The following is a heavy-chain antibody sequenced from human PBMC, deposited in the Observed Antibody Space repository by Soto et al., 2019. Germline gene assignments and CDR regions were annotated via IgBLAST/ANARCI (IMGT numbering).Heavy chain of an antibody. V-gene: IGHV3-30*03. CDR2: ISYDGSNK. CDR3: ARDGSGESYDFWSGQTKDYYGMEG. Sequence: VGSLRLSCAASGFTFSSYGMHWVRQAPGKGLEWVAVISYDGSNKYYADSVKGRFTISRDNSKNTLYPQMNSLRAEDTAVYYCARDGSGESYDFWSGQTKDYYGMEGWGQGTMDTVSS. J-gene: IGHJ6*02. CDR1: GFTFSSYG. D-gene: IGHD3-3*01.